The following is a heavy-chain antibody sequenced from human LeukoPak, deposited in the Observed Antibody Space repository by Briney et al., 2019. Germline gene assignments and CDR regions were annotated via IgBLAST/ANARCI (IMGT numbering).Heavy chain of an antibody. CDR1: GFTFTSSA. J-gene: IGHJ4*02. V-gene: IGHV1-58*02. D-gene: IGHD5-18*01. CDR2: IVVGSGNT. Sequence: VASVKVSCKASGFTFTSSATQWVRQARGQRLEWIGWIVVGSGNTNYAQKFQERVTITRDMSTSTAYMELSSLRSEDTAVYYCAAGRYSYRAGPLADYWGQGTLVTVSS. CDR3: AAGRYSYRAGPLADY.